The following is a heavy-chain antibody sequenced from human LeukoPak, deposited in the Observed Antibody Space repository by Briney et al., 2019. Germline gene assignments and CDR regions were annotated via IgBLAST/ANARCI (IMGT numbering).Heavy chain of an antibody. J-gene: IGHJ5*02. Sequence: GGSLRLSCAASGFTFSSYAMHWVRQAPGKGLEWVAVISYDGSNKYYADSVKGRFTISRDNSKNTLYLQMNSLRAEDTAVYYCARDLYGDPAYGFDPWGQGTLVTVSS. V-gene: IGHV3-30-3*01. CDR1: GFTFSSYA. CDR2: ISYDGSNK. CDR3: ARDLYGDPAYGFDP. D-gene: IGHD4-17*01.